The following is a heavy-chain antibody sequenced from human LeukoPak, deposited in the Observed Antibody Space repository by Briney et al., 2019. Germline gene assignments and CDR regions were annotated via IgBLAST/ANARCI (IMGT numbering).Heavy chain of an antibody. Sequence: EASVNVSCKATGYTFTSYGISWVRQAPGQGLEWIGWISSNSDNTNYAQKLQGRVTMTTDTSTSTAYMELRSLRSDDTAVYYCARDWGSIKVITDYWRQGTLVTVSS. CDR2: ISSNSDNT. D-gene: IGHD3-16*01. J-gene: IGHJ4*02. V-gene: IGHV1-18*01. CDR3: ARDWGSIKVITDY. CDR1: GYTFTSYG.